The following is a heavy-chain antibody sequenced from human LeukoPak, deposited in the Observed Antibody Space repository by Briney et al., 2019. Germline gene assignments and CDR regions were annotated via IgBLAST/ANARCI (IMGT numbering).Heavy chain of an antibody. CDR1: RATFTASH. D-gene: IGHD2-15*01. J-gene: IGHJ4*02. CDR2: INADSGAT. V-gene: IGHV1-2*02. Sequence: ASVKVSCKASRATFTASHIHWLRQAPGQGLKWMGWINADSGATKYPQKFEGRVTITRDTSVSTAYMELSRLKSDDTGVYYCARVVGWSPFDSWGQGTLVTVSS. CDR3: ARVVGWSPFDS.